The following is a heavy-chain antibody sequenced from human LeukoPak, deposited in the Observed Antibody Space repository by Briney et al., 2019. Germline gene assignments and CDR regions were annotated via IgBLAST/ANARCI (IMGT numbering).Heavy chain of an antibody. V-gene: IGHV3-21*01. CDR3: ARPYYYGSGSYYKWGYYYYGMDV. CDR2: ISSSSSYI. J-gene: IGHJ6*02. D-gene: IGHD3-10*01. Sequence: GGSLRLSCAASGFTLSSYSMNWVRQAPGKGLEWVSSISSSSSYIYYADSVKGRFTISRDNAKNSLYLQMNSLRAEDTAVYYCARPYYYGSGSYYKWGYYYYGMDVWGQGTTVTVSS. CDR1: GFTLSSYS.